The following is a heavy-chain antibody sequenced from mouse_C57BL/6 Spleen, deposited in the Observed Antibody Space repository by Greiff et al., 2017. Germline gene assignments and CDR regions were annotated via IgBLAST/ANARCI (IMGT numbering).Heavy chain of an antibody. CDR2: IHPTSGST. D-gene: IGHD2-13*01. J-gene: IGHJ3*01. V-gene: IGHV1-64*01. Sequence: QVQLQQPGAELVKPGASVKLSCKASGYTFTSYWMHWVKQRPGQGLEWIGMIHPTSGSTNYNEKFQCKATLTVDKSASTAYMQLSSLTSEDTAVYYWARHVDYETWCAYWGQGTLVTVSA. CDR1: GYTFTSYW. CDR3: ARHVDYETWCAY.